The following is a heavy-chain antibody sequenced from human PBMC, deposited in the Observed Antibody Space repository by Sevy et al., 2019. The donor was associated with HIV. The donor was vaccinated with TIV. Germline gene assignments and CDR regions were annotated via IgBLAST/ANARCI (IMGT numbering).Heavy chain of an antibody. CDR3: AREAGGYDYDYGMDV. D-gene: IGHD5-12*01. J-gene: IGHJ6*02. CDR2: VYYSGDT. V-gene: IGHV4-39*02. Sequence: SETLSLTCSVSGGSIVSSSHYWGWIRQPPGKGLAWLGRVYYSGDTYYNPSLNGRLTISIDTSKNQFSLNLGSVTAADTGIYYCAREAGGYDYDYGMDVWGQGTTVTVSS. CDR1: GGSIVSSSHY.